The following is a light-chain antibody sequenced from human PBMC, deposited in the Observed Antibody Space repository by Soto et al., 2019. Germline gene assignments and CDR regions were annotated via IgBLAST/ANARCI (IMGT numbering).Light chain of an antibody. V-gene: IGKV1-5*01. CDR2: DAS. CDR3: QHYNSYSEA. Sequence: DIQMTQSPSTLSASVGDRVPITCRASQSISGWLAWYQQKPGKAPKLLIYDASSLESGVPSRFSGSGSGTEFTLTISSLQPDDFATYYCQHYNSYSEAFGQGTKVDIK. J-gene: IGKJ1*01. CDR1: QSISGW.